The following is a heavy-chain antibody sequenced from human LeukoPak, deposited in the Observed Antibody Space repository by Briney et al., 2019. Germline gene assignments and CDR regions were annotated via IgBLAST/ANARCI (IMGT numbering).Heavy chain of an antibody. CDR2: IEQDESEK. Sequence: GGSLRLSCAASGFTFRNYCMTWVRQVPGKGLEWVASIEQDESEKYFLDSVKGRFTISRDNAENSLYLQMNSLRAEDTAVYYCAGVYYQDSGTSYRHLDYWGQGTLVTVSS. V-gene: IGHV3-7*01. CDR1: GFTFRNYC. D-gene: IGHD3-22*01. J-gene: IGHJ4*02. CDR3: AGVYYQDSGTSYRHLDY.